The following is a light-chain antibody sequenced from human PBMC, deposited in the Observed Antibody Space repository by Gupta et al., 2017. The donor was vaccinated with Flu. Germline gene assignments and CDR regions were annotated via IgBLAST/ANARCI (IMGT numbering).Light chain of an antibody. Sequence: DIQMTQSPSPLSASVGDRVTITCRASQSVSSYLNWYQQKPGKAPKLLIYAASSLQSGVPSRFSGSGSGTDFTLTISSLQPEDFATYYCQQSYRTPQTFGQGTKVEIK. CDR1: QSVSSY. CDR2: AAS. J-gene: IGKJ1*01. CDR3: QQSYRTPQT. V-gene: IGKV1-39*01.